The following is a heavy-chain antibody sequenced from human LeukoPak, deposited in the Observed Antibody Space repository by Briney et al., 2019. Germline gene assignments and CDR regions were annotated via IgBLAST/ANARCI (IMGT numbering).Heavy chain of an antibody. J-gene: IGHJ5*02. CDR2: ISSSSSYI. V-gene: IGHV3-21*01. CDR1: GFTFSSYS. Sequence: GGSLRLSCAASGFTFSSYSMNWVRQAPGKGLELVSSISSSSSYIYYADSVKGRFTISRDNAKNSLYLQMNSLRAEDTAVYYCARDPPYYYGSGSYDENWFDPWGQGTLVTVSS. D-gene: IGHD3-10*01. CDR3: ARDPPYYYGSGSYDENWFDP.